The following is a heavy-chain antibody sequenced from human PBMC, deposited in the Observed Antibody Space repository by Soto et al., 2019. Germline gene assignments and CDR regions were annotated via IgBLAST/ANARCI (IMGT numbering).Heavy chain of an antibody. CDR2: IYPGDSDT. CDR3: ARFYYDSSGRYSYGMDV. J-gene: IGHJ6*02. D-gene: IGHD3-22*01. V-gene: IGHV5-51*01. Sequence: PGESLKISCKGPGYSLSYYWIGRVRQMPGKGLEWMGIIYPGDSDTRYSPSFQGQVTISADKSITTAYPQWSSLKGSDTDMYYCARFYYDSSGRYSYGMDVWGQGSPVTVSS. CDR1: GYSLSYYW.